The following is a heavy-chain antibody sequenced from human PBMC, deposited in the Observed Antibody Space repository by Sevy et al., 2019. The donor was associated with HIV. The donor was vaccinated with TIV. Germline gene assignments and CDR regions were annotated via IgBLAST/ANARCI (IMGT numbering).Heavy chain of an antibody. V-gene: IGHV3-33*07. J-gene: IGHJ6*02. CDR1: GFTFINYG. D-gene: IGHD3-16*02. Sequence: GGSLRLSCAASGFTFINYGMYWVRQAPGKGLEWVAYFSSDESNKYYVESVKGRFTISRDNSKNTLYLQMNSLRPEDRAVYYCARDAQRLPLGELSRIPSARGGMDVWGQGTAVTVSS. CDR3: ARDAQRLPLGELSRIPSARGGMDV. CDR2: FSSDESNK.